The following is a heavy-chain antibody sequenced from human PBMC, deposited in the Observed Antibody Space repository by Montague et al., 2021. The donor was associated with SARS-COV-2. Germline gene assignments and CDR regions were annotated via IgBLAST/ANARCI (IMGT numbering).Heavy chain of an antibody. Sequence: PALVKPTKTLTLTCTFSGFSLSTSGMCVSWIRQPPGKALEWLALIDWDDDKYYSTSLKTRLTISKDTSKNQVVLIMTNMDPVDTATYYCARIRDYDILTGSYSGFDYWGQGTLVTVSS. CDR1: GFSLSTSGMC. CDR2: IDWDDDK. J-gene: IGHJ4*02. D-gene: IGHD3-9*01. V-gene: IGHV2-70*01. CDR3: ARIRDYDILTGSYSGFDY.